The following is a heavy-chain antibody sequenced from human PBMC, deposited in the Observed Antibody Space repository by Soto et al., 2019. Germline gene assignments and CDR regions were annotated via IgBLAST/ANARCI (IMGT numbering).Heavy chain of an antibody. J-gene: IGHJ4*02. CDR1: GFTFSSYW. Sequence: GGSLRLSCAASGFTFSSYWMHWVRQAPGKGLVWVSRINSDGSSTTYADSVKGRFTISRDNAKNTLYLQMNSLRAEDTAVYYCARVDYSDSSGYLAPLDYWGQGTLVTVSS. CDR2: INSDGSST. CDR3: ARVDYSDSSGYLAPLDY. D-gene: IGHD3-22*01. V-gene: IGHV3-74*01.